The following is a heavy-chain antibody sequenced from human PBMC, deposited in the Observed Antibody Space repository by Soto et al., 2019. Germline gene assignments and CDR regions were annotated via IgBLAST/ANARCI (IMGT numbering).Heavy chain of an antibody. V-gene: IGHV4-39*01. CDR1: GGSISSSSYY. CDR2: IYYSGST. J-gene: IGHJ4*02. Sequence: SETLSLTCTVSGGSISSSSYYWGWIRQPPGKGLEWIGSIYYSGSTYYNPSLKSRVTISVETSKNQFSLKLSSVTAADTAVYYCASRPDQYKRVSDNDYWGQGTLVTVSS. CDR3: ASRPDQYKRVSDNDY. D-gene: IGHD1-20*01.